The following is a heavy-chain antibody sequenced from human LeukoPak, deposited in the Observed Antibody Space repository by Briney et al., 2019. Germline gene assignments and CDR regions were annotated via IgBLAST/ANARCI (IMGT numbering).Heavy chain of an antibody. V-gene: IGHV1-46*01. D-gene: IGHD1-26*01. J-gene: IGHJ3*02. CDR1: GYTFTSYY. Sequence: ASVKVSCKASGYTFTSYYMHWVRQAPGQGLEWMGIINPSGGSTSYAQKFQGRVTMTRDTSTSTVHMELSSLRSEDTAVYYCARAEGGSQLRNNAFDIWGQGTMVTVSS. CDR3: ARAEGGSQLRNNAFDI. CDR2: INPSGGST.